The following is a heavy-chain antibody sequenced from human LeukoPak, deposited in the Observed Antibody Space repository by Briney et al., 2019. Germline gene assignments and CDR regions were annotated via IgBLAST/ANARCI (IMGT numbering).Heavy chain of an antibody. CDR3: AKDVSSGWYHSRYFDY. V-gene: IGHV3-23*01. Sequence: GSLRLSCAGSGFTFSSYSISWVRQAPGKGLEWVSAISGSGGSTYYADSVKGRFTISRDNSKNTLYLQMNSLRAEDTAVYYCAKDVSSGWYHSRYFDYWGQGTLVTVSS. J-gene: IGHJ4*02. D-gene: IGHD6-19*01. CDR2: ISGSGGST. CDR1: GFTFSSYS.